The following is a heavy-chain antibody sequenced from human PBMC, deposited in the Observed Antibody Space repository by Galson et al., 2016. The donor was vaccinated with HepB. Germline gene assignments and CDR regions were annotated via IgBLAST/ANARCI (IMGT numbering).Heavy chain of an antibody. D-gene: IGHD6-13*01. CDR2: INSDGSST. CDR1: GFPFSNYW. CDR3: TRVHREGIAAAGLQI. J-gene: IGHJ4*02. Sequence: SLRLSCAASGFPFSNYWMHWVRQAPGKGPVWVSRINSDGSSTTYADSVKGRFTISRDNAKNTLYPQMDSLRAEDTALYYCTRVHREGIAAAGLQIWGQGTLGIVSS. V-gene: IGHV3-74*01.